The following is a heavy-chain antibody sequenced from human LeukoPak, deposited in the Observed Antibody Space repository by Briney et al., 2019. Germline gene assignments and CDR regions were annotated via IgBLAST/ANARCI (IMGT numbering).Heavy chain of an antibody. J-gene: IGHJ3*02. D-gene: IGHD3-22*01. Sequence: RGSLRLSCAASGFTFSSYAMHWVRQAPGKGLEYVSAISSNGGSTYYANSVKGRFTISRDNSKNTLYLQMGSLRAEDMAVYYCAGTMISPFDIWGQGTMVTVSS. V-gene: IGHV3-64*01. CDR1: GFTFSSYA. CDR3: AGTMISPFDI. CDR2: ISSNGGST.